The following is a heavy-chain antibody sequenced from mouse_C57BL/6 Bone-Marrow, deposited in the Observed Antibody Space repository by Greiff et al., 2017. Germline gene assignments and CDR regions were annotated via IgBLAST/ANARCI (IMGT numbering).Heavy chain of an antibody. V-gene: IGHV1-54*01. CDR1: GYAFTNYL. CDR3: ARSLLTGTGFDY. Sequence: VKLMESGAELVRPGTSVKVSCKASGYAFTNYLIEWVKQRPGQGLEWIGVINPGSGGTNYNEKFKGKATLTAAKSSSTAYMQLSSLTSEDSAVYFCARSLLTGTGFDYWGQGTTLTVSS. J-gene: IGHJ2*01. CDR2: INPGSGGT. D-gene: IGHD4-1*01.